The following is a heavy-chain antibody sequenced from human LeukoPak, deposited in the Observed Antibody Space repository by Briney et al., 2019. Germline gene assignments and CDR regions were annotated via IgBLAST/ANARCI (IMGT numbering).Heavy chain of an antibody. V-gene: IGHV3-23*01. D-gene: IGHD3-16*01. J-gene: IGHJ6*03. Sequence: TGGSLRLSCAASGFTFSSYAMSWVRQAPGKGLKWVSTINDNGEGTYYADSVKGRFTISRDNSYNTVSLQMNSLRDEDTGVYYCAKGLRTGVGPYMGYHYYMDVWGKGATVTVSS. CDR1: GFTFSSYA. CDR3: AKGLRTGVGPYMGYHYYMDV. CDR2: INDNGEGT.